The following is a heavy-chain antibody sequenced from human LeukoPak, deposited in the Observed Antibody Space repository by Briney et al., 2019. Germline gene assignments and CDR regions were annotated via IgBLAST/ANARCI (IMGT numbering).Heavy chain of an antibody. J-gene: IGHJ4*02. CDR2: IIPIFGTA. Sequence: ASVKVSCKASGGTFITYTINWVRQAPGQGLEWMGGIIPIFGTANYAQKFQGRVTVTTDDSTSTAFMELSSLRSEDAAVYYCATYMLRDNWNVHTFDSWGQGTLVTVSS. V-gene: IGHV1-69*05. CDR1: GGTFITYT. D-gene: IGHD1-1*01. CDR3: ATYMLRDNWNVHTFDS.